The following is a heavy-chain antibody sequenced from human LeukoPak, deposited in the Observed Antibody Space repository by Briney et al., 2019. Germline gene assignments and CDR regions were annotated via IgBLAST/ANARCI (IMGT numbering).Heavy chain of an antibody. CDR1: GGTFSSYT. Sequence: ASVKVSCKASGGTFSSYTISWVRQAPGQGLEWMGGIIPIFGTANYAQKFQGRVTVTADESTSTAYMELSSLRSEDTAVYYCARGRYSSSINSMDVWGQGTTVTVSS. V-gene: IGHV1-69*13. CDR2: IIPIFGTA. J-gene: IGHJ6*02. CDR3: ARGRYSSSINSMDV. D-gene: IGHD6-6*01.